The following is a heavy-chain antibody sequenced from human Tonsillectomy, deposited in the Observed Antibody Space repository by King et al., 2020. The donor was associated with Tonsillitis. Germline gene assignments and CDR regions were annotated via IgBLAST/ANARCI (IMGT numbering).Heavy chain of an antibody. J-gene: IGHJ4*02. CDR3: TRRGGDYVFDY. V-gene: IGHV3-74*01. CDR2: INNYGNRT. D-gene: IGHD4-17*01. CDR1: GFSFNSYW. Sequence: VQLVESGGGLVQPGGSLRLSCAASGFSFNSYWMHWVRQAPGKGLVWVSRINNYGNRTSCADSVKGRFTISRDNARNTLYLQMNSLRADDTAVYYCTRRGGDYVFDYWGQGALVTVSS.